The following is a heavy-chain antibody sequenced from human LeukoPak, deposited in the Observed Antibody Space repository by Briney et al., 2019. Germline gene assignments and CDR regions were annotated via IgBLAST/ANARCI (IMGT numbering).Heavy chain of an antibody. Sequence: SETLSLTCTVSGGSISRSFYYWSWIRQPPGKGLEWIGEINHSGSTNYNPSLKSRVTISVDTSKNQFSLKLSPVTAADTDVYYCARGGSRWYLSSGFPGLPSYYFDYWGQGTLVTVSS. D-gene: IGHD6-13*01. CDR1: GGSISRSFYY. J-gene: IGHJ4*02. CDR2: INHSGST. CDR3: ARGGSRWYLSSGFPGLPSYYFDY. V-gene: IGHV4-39*07.